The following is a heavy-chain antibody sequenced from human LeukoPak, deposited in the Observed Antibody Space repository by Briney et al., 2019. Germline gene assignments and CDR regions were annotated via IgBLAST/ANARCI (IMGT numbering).Heavy chain of an antibody. CDR1: GGSISSGSYY. D-gene: IGHD5-12*01. CDR2: IYTSGSN. V-gene: IGHV4-61*02. CDR3: ARVPRADWGYDPPDY. J-gene: IGHJ4*02. Sequence: SQTLSLTSTVSGGSISSGSYYWSWIRQPAGKGLEWIGRIYTSGSNNYNPSFKSRVTISVDTSKNQCSLKLSSVTAADTAVYYCARVPRADWGYDPPDYWGQGTLVTVSS.